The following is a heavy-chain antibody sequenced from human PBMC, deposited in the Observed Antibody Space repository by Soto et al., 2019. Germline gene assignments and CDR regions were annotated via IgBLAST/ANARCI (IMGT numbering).Heavy chain of an antibody. D-gene: IGHD4-17*01. Sequence: SSVKVSCKXSGYTFTSDGISWVRQAPGQGLEWMGWISAYNGNTNYAQKLQGRVTMTTDTSTSTAYMELRSLRSDDTAVYYCARDLGLRPDDYWGQGTLVTVSS. CDR3: ARDLGLRPDDY. CDR1: GYTFTSDG. J-gene: IGHJ4*02. CDR2: ISAYNGNT. V-gene: IGHV1-18*01.